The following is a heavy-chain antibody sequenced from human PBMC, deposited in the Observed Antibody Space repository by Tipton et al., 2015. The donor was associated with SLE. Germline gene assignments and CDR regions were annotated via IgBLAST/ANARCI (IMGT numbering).Heavy chain of an antibody. D-gene: IGHD3-22*01. Sequence: LSLTCAASGFPFSSYAMNWVRQSPGKGLEWVSYISSTSSTIYYAESVKGRFTISRGNAKNSLYLQMNSLRAEDTAVYYCARERRGYYDGSGYYYSGSWGQGPLVTVS. J-gene: IGHJ4*02. CDR1: GFPFSSYA. CDR3: ARERRGYYDGSGYYYSGS. CDR2: ISSTSSTI. V-gene: IGHV3-48*01.